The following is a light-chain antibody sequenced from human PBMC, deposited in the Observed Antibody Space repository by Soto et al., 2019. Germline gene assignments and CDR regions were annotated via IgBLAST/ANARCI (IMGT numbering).Light chain of an antibody. CDR1: QSISSW. CDR2: MAS. CDR3: QQYNTYPST. Sequence: DIQMTQSPSTLSASVGDRVTITCRASQSISSWLAWYQQTPGKAPKLLIYMASSLESGVPSRFSGSGSGTEFTLTISSLQPDDFATYYCQQYNTYPSTFGQGTKLEIK. V-gene: IGKV1-5*03. J-gene: IGKJ2*01.